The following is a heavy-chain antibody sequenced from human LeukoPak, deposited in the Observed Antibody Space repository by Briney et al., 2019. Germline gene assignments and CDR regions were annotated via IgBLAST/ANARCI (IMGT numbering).Heavy chain of an antibody. D-gene: IGHD2-15*01. CDR3: AKGYCSGGSCYSYYYYNYMDV. CDR2: IQYDGSNQ. CDR1: GFTFRSYG. Sequence: GGSLRLSCAATGFTFRSYGMHWVRQAPGKGLEWVSYIQYDGSNQQYADSVKGRFSISRDSSKNILHLQMNSLRAEDTAVYYCAKGYCSGGSCYSYYYYNYMDVWGKGTTVTVSS. V-gene: IGHV3-30*02. J-gene: IGHJ6*03.